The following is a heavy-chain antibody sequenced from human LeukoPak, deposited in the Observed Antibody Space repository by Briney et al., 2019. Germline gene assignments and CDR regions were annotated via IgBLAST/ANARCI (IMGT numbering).Heavy chain of an antibody. CDR3: ARWPHYGDYSEEY. J-gene: IGHJ4*02. D-gene: IGHD4-17*01. CDR1: GGSISSYC. Sequence: SETLSLTCTVSGGSISSYCWSWIRQPPGKGLEWIGYIYYSGSTNYNPSLKSRVTISVDTSKNQFSLKLSSVTAADTAVYYCARWPHYGDYSEEYWGQGTLVTVSS. CDR2: IYYSGST. V-gene: IGHV4-59*01.